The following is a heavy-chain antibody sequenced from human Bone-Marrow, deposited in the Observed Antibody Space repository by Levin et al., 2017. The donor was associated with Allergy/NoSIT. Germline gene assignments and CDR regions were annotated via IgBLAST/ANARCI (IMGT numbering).Heavy chain of an antibody. J-gene: IGHJ3*01. CDR2: INPVFSTA. V-gene: IGHV1-69*06. D-gene: IGHD5-18*01. Sequence: KISCKASGGTFINFAVIWVRQAPGQGLEWMGGINPVFSTANYAQKFQGRVTITADISTSIAYMELRSLRSEDTARYYCARVGYRFGPTPEDAIFDVWGQGTMVTVSS. CDR1: GGTFINFA. CDR3: ARVGYRFGPTPEDAIFDV.